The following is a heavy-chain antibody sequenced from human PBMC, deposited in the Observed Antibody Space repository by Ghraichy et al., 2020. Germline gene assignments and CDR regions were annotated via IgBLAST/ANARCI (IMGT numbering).Heavy chain of an antibody. D-gene: IGHD3-10*01. CDR1: GFTFSSYG. Sequence: GGSLRLSCAASGFTFSSYGMQWVRQAPGKGLEWVSSIRYDGNNKYYADSVKGRFTISRDNSKNTLYLQMNSLRPEDTAVYYCAKPHYGSGSTIVDYWGQGTLVTVSS. V-gene: IGHV3-30*02. J-gene: IGHJ4*02. CDR2: IRYDGNNK. CDR3: AKPHYGSGSTIVDY.